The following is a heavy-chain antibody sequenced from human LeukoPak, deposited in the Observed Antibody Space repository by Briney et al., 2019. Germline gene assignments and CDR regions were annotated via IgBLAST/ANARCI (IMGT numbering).Heavy chain of an antibody. D-gene: IGHD6-13*01. CDR1: GFTFDDYA. Sequence: PGGSLRLSCAASGFTFDDYAMHWVRQAPGKGLEWVSGISWNSGSIGYADSVTGRFTISRDNAKNSLYLQMNSLRAEDTDLYYCAKDTNGYSSSWYEYWGQGTLVTVSS. CDR2: ISWNSGSI. V-gene: IGHV3-9*01. J-gene: IGHJ4*02. CDR3: AKDTNGYSSSWYEY.